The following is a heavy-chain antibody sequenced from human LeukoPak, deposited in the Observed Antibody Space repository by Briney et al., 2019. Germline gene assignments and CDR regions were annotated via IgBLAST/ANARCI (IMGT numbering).Heavy chain of an antibody. CDR2: IVPILGIA. CDR3: ARSNSPRYYYYGVDV. D-gene: IGHD2/OR15-2a*01. V-gene: IGHV1-69*04. Sequence: SVKVSCKASGGTFSSYAISWVRQAPGQGLEWMGTIVPILGIANYAQKLQGRVTITADKSTSTADMELSSLTSEDTAVYYCARSNSPRYYYYGVDVWGQGTTVTVSS. CDR1: GGTFSSYA. J-gene: IGHJ6*02.